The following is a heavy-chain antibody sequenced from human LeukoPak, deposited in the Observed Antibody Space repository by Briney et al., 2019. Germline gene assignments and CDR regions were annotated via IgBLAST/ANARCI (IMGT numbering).Heavy chain of an antibody. D-gene: IGHD2-2*02. CDR1: GYTFTSYG. V-gene: IGHV1-18*01. CDR2: ISAYNGNT. CDR3: AREGYCSSTSCYRIEYFQH. Sequence: ASVKVSCKASGYTFTSYGISWVRQAPGQGLEWMGWISAYNGNTNYAQKLQGRVTMTTDTSTSTAYMELRSLGSDDTAVYYCAREGYCSSTSCYRIEYFQHWGQGTLVTVSS. J-gene: IGHJ1*01.